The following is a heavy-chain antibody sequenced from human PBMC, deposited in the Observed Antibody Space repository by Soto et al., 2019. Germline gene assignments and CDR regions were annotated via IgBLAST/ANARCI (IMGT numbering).Heavy chain of an antibody. J-gene: IGHJ2*01. D-gene: IGHD2-21*01. V-gene: IGHV1-69*02. Sequence: QVQLVQSGAEVKKPGSSVKVSCKASGGTFSSYTISWVRQAPGQGLEWMGRIIPILGIANYAQKFQGRVTSTADKATSTADMERSSLRSEDTAVYYCARVKRFSGGGDEWYFDLWGRGTLVTVSS. CDR3: ARVKRFSGGGDEWYFDL. CDR1: GGTFSSYT. CDR2: IIPILGIA.